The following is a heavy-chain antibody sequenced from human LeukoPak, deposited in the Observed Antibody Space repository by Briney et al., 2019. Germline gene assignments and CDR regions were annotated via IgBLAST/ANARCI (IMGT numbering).Heavy chain of an antibody. CDR2: INPNSGGT. D-gene: IGHD6-19*01. V-gene: IGHV1-2*02. CDR1: GYTFTGYY. Sequence: ASVKVSCKASGYTFTGYYMHWVRQAPGQGLEWMGWINPNSGGTNYAQKFQGRVTMTRDTSISTAYMELSRLRSDDTAVYYCARADSSGSSESFDYWGQGTLVTVSS. J-gene: IGHJ4*02. CDR3: ARADSSGSSESFDY.